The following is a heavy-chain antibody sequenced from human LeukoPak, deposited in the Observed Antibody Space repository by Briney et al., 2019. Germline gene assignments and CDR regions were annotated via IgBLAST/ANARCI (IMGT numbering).Heavy chain of an antibody. J-gene: IGHJ3*02. Sequence: GYLRLSCAASGSTFSDYGMHWVRQAPAKGPEWVAFIQNNGSDTYYADSVKGRFTISRDNSKNTLYLQMHSLRAEDTAVYYCAIYSGYGTSAFDIWGQGTMVTVSS. CDR2: IQNNGSDT. V-gene: IGHV3-30*02. CDR1: GSTFSDYG. CDR3: AIYSGYGTSAFDI. D-gene: IGHD5-12*01.